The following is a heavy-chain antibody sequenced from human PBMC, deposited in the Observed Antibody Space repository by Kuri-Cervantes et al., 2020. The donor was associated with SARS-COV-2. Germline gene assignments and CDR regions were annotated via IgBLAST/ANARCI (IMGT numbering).Heavy chain of an antibody. CDR2: INPSGGST. CDR3: ARDSVVPAAIPLYDTDY. D-gene: IGHD2-2*02. V-gene: IGHV1-46*01. CDR1: GYTFTSYY. Sequence: GESLKISCKASGYTFTSYYMHWVRQAPGQGLEWMGIINPSGGSTSYAQKFQGRVTMTRDTSTSTVYMELSSLRSEDTAVYYCARDSVVPAAIPLYDTDYWGQGTLVTVS. J-gene: IGHJ4*02.